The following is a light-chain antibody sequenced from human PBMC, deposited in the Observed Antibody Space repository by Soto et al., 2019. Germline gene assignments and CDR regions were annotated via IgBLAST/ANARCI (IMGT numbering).Light chain of an antibody. Sequence: EVVLTQSTVTLSLSPGERATLSCSASQSFRGLLAWYQQKPGQAPRLLIYDAYNRATGIPPRFSGSGSGTDFTLTISSLEPEDSAVYYCQQRHMWPITFGQGTRLEIK. CDR2: DAY. J-gene: IGKJ5*01. CDR3: QQRHMWPIT. V-gene: IGKV3-11*01. CDR1: QSFRGL.